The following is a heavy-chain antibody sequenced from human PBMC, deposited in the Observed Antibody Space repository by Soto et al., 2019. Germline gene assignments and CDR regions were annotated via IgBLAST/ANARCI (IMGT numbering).Heavy chain of an antibody. D-gene: IGHD5-12*01. V-gene: IGHV4-59*08. CDR2: VYDSGST. J-gene: IGHJ4*02. CDR1: GGSMNSNY. CDR3: ARSFYSGYDYGVFDS. Sequence: SETLSLTCTVSGGSMNSNYWSWVRQPPGKGLEWIGSVYDSGSTNYNPSLRGRLTMSIDTSEKQFSLKLTAVTAADTAVYYCARSFYSGYDYGVFDSRGQGTLVTVSS.